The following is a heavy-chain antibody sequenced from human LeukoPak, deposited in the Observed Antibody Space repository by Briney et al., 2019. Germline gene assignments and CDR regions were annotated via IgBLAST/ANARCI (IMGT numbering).Heavy chain of an antibody. CDR3: ASEIRPNDY. CDR2: ISISGDRT. CDR1: EFTFSNHA. D-gene: IGHD6-6*01. Sequence: PGGSLRLSCAASEFTFSNHAMTWVRQAPGKGLEWVSSISISGDRTYYADSVKGRFTISRDNSKNTVYLQMNSLGAEDTAIYYCASEIRPNDYWGQGTLVTVSS. J-gene: IGHJ4*02. V-gene: IGHV3-23*01.